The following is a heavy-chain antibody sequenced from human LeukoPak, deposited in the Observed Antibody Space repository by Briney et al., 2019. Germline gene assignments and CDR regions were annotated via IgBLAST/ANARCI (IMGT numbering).Heavy chain of an antibody. CDR1: GGSISSYY. CDR2: INHSGST. V-gene: IGHV4-34*01. CDR3: ATQRGRIRRFDY. Sequence: SETLSLTCTVSGGSISSYYWSWIRQPPGKGLEWVGEINHSGSTNYNPSLKSRVTISVDKSKNQFSLKLSSVTAADTAVYYCATQRGRIRRFDYWGQGTLVTVSS. J-gene: IGHJ4*02.